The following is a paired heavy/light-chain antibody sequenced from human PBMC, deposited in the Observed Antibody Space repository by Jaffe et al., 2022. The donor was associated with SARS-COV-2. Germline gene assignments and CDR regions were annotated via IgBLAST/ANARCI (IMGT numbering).Light chain of an antibody. Sequence: DIVMTQSPLSLPVTPGEPASISCRSSQSLLHSNGYNYLDWYLQKPGQSPQLLIHLGSNRATGVPDRFSGSGSGTDFTLKISRVEAEDVGVYYCMQALQTPITFGQGTRLEIK. V-gene: IGKV2-28*01. J-gene: IGKJ5*01. CDR3: MQALQTPIT. CDR2: LGS. CDR1: QSLLHSNGYNY.
Heavy chain of an antibody. J-gene: IGHJ4*02. V-gene: IGHV5-51*01. D-gene: IGHD5-12*01. CDR2: IYTGDSDT. Sequence: EVQVVQSGAEVKKPGESLKISCKGSGYIFTNYWIGWVRQMPGKGLEWMGIIYTGDSDTRYSPSFQGQVTISADKSISTAYLQWSSLKASDTAMYYCARRLGDGYTFDFWGQGTLVTVSS. CDR3: ARRLGDGYTFDF. CDR1: GYIFTNYW.